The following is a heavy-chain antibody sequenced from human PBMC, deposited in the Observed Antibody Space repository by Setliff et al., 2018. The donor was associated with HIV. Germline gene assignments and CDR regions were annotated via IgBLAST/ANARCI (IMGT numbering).Heavy chain of an antibody. CDR3: AGTAGWELPPRLYYYYYYMDV. CDR1: GGTFSSYA. V-gene: IGHV1-18*01. Sequence: GASVKVSCKASGGTFSSYAISWVRQAPGQGLEWMGWISAYNGNTNYAQKRQGRVTMTTDTSTSTAYMELRSLRSDDTAVYYCAGTAGWELPPRLYYYYYYMDVWGKGTTVTVSS. CDR2: ISAYNGNT. J-gene: IGHJ6*03. D-gene: IGHD1-26*01.